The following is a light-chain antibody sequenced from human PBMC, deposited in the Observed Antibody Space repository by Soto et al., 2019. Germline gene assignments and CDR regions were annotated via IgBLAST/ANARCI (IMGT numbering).Light chain of an antibody. V-gene: IGKV1-39*01. J-gene: IGKJ4*01. CDR2: GAS. Sequence: IHMTPSQSSLSASVGDRDTVTWRACETISHYLNWYQQKPGKAPKLLIYGASKMQSGVPSKFSASGSGTEFTLAIASLQAEDFATDYCQQSSSTPLTFGGGTKVDIK. CDR1: ETISHY. CDR3: QQSSSTPLT.